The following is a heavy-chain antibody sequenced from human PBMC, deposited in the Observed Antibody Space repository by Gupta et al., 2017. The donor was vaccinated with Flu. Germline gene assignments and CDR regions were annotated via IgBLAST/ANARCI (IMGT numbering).Heavy chain of an antibody. Sequence: FTISRDNSKNTLYLQMNNLRVDDTAIYYCAKWAGLPEPFDSWGQGTLVTVSS. V-gene: IGHV3-23*01. J-gene: IGHJ4*02. D-gene: IGHD2-15*01. CDR3: AKWAGLPEPFDS.